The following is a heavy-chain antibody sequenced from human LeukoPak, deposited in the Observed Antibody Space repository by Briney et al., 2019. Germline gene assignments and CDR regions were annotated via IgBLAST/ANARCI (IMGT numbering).Heavy chain of an antibody. CDR1: GGTFSSYA. J-gene: IGHJ4*02. V-gene: IGHV1-69*13. CDR3: AKHSSGWYGWVEI. CDR2: IIPIFGTA. D-gene: IGHD6-19*01. Sequence: GASVKVSCKASGGTFSSYAISWVRQAPGQGLEWMGGIIPIFGTANYAQKFQGRVTITADESTSTAYMELSSLRSEDTAVYYCAKHSSGWYGWVEIWGQGTLVTVSS.